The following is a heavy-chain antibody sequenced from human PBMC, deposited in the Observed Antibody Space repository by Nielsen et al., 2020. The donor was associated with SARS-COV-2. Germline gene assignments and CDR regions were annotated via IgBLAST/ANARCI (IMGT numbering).Heavy chain of an antibody. J-gene: IGHJ6*02. CDR3: ARDRAAADIYYYYGMDV. V-gene: IGHV4-31*03. CDR2: IYYSGST. Sequence: SETLSLICTVSGGSISSGGYYWSWIRQHPGKGLEWIGYIYYSGSTYYNPSLKSRVTISVDTSKNQFSLKLSSVTAADTAVYYCARDRAAADIYYYYGMDVWGQGTTVTVSS. D-gene: IGHD6-13*01. CDR1: GGSISSGGYY.